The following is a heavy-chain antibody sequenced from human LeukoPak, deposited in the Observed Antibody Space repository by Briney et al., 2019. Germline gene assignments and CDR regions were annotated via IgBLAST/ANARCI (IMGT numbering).Heavy chain of an antibody. Sequence: SETLSLTCAVYGGSFSGYYWSWIRQPPGKGLEWIGEINHSGSTNYNPSLKSRVTISVDTSKNQFSLKLSSVTAADTAVYYCAREPNYSGSYLPDYWGQGTLVTVSS. CDR2: INHSGST. J-gene: IGHJ4*02. V-gene: IGHV4-34*01. CDR3: AREPNYSGSYLPDY. CDR1: GGSFSGYY. D-gene: IGHD1-26*01.